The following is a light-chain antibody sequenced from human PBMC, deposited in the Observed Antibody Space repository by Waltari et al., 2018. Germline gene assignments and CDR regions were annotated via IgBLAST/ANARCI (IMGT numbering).Light chain of an antibody. CDR3: QQRDSWPLT. J-gene: IGKJ4*01. CDR1: RNVGSQ. Sequence: LVLTQSPATLSLSPGDRAALSCRASRNVGSQLGWYQQRPGQAPRLLIDDVSNRASGVPARFSGSGSGTDFTLTISSLEPEDAAVYYCQQRDSWPLTFGGGTKVEIK. V-gene: IGKV3-11*01. CDR2: DVS.